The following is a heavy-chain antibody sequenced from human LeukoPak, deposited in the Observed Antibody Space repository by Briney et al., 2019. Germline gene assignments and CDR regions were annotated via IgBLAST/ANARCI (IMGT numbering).Heavy chain of an antibody. CDR1: GGSISSYY. D-gene: IGHD2-21*02. CDR3: ARWGAYCGGDCYPDAFDI. J-gene: IGHJ3*02. V-gene: IGHV4-59*01. CDR2: IYYSGST. Sequence: SETLSLTCTVSGGSISSYYWSWIRQPPGKGLEWIGYIYYSGSTNYNPSLKSRVTISVDTSKNQFSLKLSSVTAADTAVYYCARWGAYCGGDCYPDAFDIWGQGTMVTVSS.